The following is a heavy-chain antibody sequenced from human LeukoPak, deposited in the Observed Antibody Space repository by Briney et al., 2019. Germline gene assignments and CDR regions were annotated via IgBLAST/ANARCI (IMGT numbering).Heavy chain of an antibody. V-gene: IGHV3-30*18. D-gene: IGHD1-1*01. CDR3: AKSNEIYFDY. Sequence: GGSLRPSCAASGFTFSSYGMHWVRQAPGKGLEWVAVISYDGSNKYYADSVKGRFTISRDNSKNTLYLQMNSLRAEDTAVYYCAKSNEIYFDYWGQGTLVTVSS. CDR1: GFTFSSYG. CDR2: ISYDGSNK. J-gene: IGHJ4*02.